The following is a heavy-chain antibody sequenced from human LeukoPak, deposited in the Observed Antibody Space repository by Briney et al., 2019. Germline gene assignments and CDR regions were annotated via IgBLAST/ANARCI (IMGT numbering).Heavy chain of an antibody. D-gene: IGHD3-22*01. Sequence: GGSLRLSCAASGFTFSSYSMNWIRQAPGKGLEWVSSISGSGKFIYYGDSVKGRVTISRDNGKNSLYLQMNSVRPEDMAVYYCARDDSHGYHFFDSWGRGTLVTVSS. V-gene: IGHV3-21*01. CDR1: GFTFSSYS. CDR3: ARDDSHGYHFFDS. J-gene: IGHJ4*02. CDR2: ISGSGKFI.